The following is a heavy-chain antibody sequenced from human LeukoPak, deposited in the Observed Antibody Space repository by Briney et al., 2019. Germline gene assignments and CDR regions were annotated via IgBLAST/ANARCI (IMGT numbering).Heavy chain of an antibody. CDR3: ATHDGGRVVPAAMTVGGNWFDP. D-gene: IGHD2-2*01. CDR2: INPSGGST. Sequence: GASVKVSCKASGYTFTSYYMHWVRQAPGQGLEWMGIINPSGGSTSYAQKFQGRVTMTRDTSTSTVYMELSSLRSEDTAVYYCATHDGGRVVPAAMTVGGNWFDPWGQGTLVTVSS. J-gene: IGHJ5*02. V-gene: IGHV1-46*01. CDR1: GYTFTSYY.